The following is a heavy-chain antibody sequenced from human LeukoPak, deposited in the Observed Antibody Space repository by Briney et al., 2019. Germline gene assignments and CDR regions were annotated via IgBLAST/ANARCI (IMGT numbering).Heavy chain of an antibody. CDR2: IHNSGST. CDR1: GGSLSRYY. D-gene: IGHD6-13*01. CDR3: ARRLTSSSWFYGMDV. Sequence: PSETLSLTCTVSGGSLSRYYWSWIRQPPGKGLEWIGWIGYIHNSGSTSYSPSLRSRLSISIDTSKNQISLMLNSVTAADTAVYFCARRLTSSSWFYGMDVWAKGPRSPSP. J-gene: IGHJ6*02. V-gene: IGHV4-4*09.